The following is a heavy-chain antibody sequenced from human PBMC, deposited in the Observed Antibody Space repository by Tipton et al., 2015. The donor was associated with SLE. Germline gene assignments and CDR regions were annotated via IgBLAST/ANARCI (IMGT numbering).Heavy chain of an antibody. D-gene: IGHD6-6*01. Sequence: TLSLTCAVYGGSFSGYYWSWIRQPPGKGLEWIGESHQSGTTNYHPSFKSRVTISVDTSKNQFSLRLTSVNAADTAIYYCARGGASSKWLDPWGQGTLVTVSS. CDR2: SHQSGTT. V-gene: IGHV4-34*01. J-gene: IGHJ5*02. CDR1: GGSFSGYY. CDR3: ARGGASSKWLDP.